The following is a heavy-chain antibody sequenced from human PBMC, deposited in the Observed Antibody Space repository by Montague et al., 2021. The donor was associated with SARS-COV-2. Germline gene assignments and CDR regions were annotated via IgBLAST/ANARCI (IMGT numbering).Heavy chain of an antibody. CDR2: TYYLSKWYY. V-gene: IGHV6-1*01. D-gene: IGHD6-13*01. Sequence: CAISGDSVSSHTAASNWNTQSPPTGLEWLGSTYYLSKWYYDYAVXXKSRMTISPDTSKNQFSLQLSSVTPEDRAVYYCARDPRYSLSWSFDYWGQGTLVTVSS. CDR3: ARDPRYSLSWSFDY. J-gene: IGHJ4*02. CDR1: GDSVSSHTAA.